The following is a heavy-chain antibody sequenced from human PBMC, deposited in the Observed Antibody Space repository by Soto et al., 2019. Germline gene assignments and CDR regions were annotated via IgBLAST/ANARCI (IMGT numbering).Heavy chain of an antibody. D-gene: IGHD3-10*01. J-gene: IGHJ4*02. CDR2: IWYDGSNK. Sequence: QEHLVESGGGVVQPGRSLRLSCAASGSIFSGYGMHWVRQAPGKGLEWVAVIWYDGSNKYYADSVKGRFTISRDNSKNMLDLQMDSPRADDTAIYYWARDGIGGTAFGGFCDYWGQGTLVTVSS. CDR3: ARDGIGGTAFGGFCDY. CDR1: GSIFSGYG. V-gene: IGHV3-33*01.